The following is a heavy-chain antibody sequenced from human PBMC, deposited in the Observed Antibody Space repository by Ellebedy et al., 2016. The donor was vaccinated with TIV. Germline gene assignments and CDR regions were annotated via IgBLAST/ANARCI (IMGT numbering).Heavy chain of an antibody. CDR1: GYSISSGYY. Sequence: SETLSLXXTVSGYSISSGYYWGWIRQPPGKGLEWIGSIYHSGSTYYNPSLKSRVTISVDTSKNQFSLKLSSVTAADTAVYYCARSHRVMPFDYWGQGTLVTVSS. J-gene: IGHJ4*02. V-gene: IGHV4-38-2*02. CDR3: ARSHRVMPFDY. D-gene: IGHD1-14*01. CDR2: IYHSGST.